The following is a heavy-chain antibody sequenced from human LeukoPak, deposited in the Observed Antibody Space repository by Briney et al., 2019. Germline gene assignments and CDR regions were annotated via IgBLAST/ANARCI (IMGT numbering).Heavy chain of an antibody. CDR1: GGTFSSYA. Sequence: ASVKVSCKASGGTFSSYAISSVRQAPGQGVEWMGRIIPIFGTANYAQKFQGRVTITTDESTSTAYMELSSLRSEDTAVYYCAVTRTGTVTTFDYWGQGTLVTVSS. D-gene: IGHD4-17*01. CDR2: IIPIFGTA. CDR3: AVTRTGTVTTFDY. J-gene: IGHJ4*02. V-gene: IGHV1-69*05.